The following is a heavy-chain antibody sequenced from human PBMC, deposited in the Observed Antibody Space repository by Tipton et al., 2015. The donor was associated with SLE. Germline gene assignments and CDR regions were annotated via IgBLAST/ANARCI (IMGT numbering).Heavy chain of an antibody. CDR2: IYYSGST. J-gene: IGHJ4*02. D-gene: IGHD3-22*01. CDR3: ARDLALYDSSGYFDY. V-gene: IGHV4-59*11. CDR1: GGSISSHY. Sequence: TLSLTCTVSGGSISSHYWSWIRQPPGKGLEWIGYIYYSGSTNYNPSLKSRVTISVDTSKNQFSLKLSSVTAADTAVYYCARDLALYDSSGYFDYWGRGTLVTVSS.